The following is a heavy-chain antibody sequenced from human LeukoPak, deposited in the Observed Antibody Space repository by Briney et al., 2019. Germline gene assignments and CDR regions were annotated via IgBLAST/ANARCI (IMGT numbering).Heavy chain of an antibody. CDR3: AKDDLYY. D-gene: IGHD2-8*01. J-gene: IGHJ4*02. CDR1: GFTFSSYG. CDR2: IRYDGSNK. V-gene: IGHV3-30*02. Sequence: GGSLRLSCAASGFTFSSYGMHWVRQAPGKGLEWVAFIRYDGSNKYFADSVKGRFTISRDNSKNTLYLQMDGLRAEDTAVYYCAKDDLYYWGQGTLVTVSS.